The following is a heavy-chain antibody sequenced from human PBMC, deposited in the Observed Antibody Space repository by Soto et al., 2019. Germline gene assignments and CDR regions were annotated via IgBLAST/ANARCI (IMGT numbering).Heavy chain of an antibody. V-gene: IGHV1-18*01. CDR1: GYTFTSYG. CDR3: ARAVAFSCSSTSCYDRYNWFDP. CDR2: ISAYNGNT. J-gene: IGHJ5*02. Sequence: SVKVSCKASGYTFTSYGISWVRQAPGQGLEWMGWISAYNGNTKYSQKFQGRVTITRDTSASTAYMELSSLRSEDTAVYYCARAVAFSCSSTSCYDRYNWFDPWGQGTLVTVSS. D-gene: IGHD2-2*01.